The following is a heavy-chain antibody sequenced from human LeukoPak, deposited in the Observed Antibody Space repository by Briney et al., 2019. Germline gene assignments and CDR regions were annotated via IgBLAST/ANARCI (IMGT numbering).Heavy chain of an antibody. J-gene: IGHJ4*02. V-gene: IGHV4-38-2*02. CDR2: MYHSGGT. D-gene: IGHD3-22*01. CDR1: GFSISSGYY. Sequence: SETLSLTCTVSGFSISSGYYWGWIRQPPGKGLEWIGSMYHSGGTYYNPSLKGRVTISVDTSKNQFSLKLSSVTAADTAVYYCARASYTMIVVVSHFDYWGQGTLVTVSS. CDR3: ARASYTMIVVVSHFDY.